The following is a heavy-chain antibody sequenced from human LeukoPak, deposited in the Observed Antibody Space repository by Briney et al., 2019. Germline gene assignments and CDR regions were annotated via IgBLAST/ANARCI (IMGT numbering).Heavy chain of an antibody. J-gene: IGHJ6*03. CDR3: ARGRDATIFGVVNYYYYYMDV. Sequence: GGSLRLSCAASGFTFSDYYMSWIRQAPGKGLEWVSYISSSGSTIYYADSVKGRFTISRDNAKNSLYLQMNSLRAEDTAVYYCARGRDATIFGVVNYYYYYMDVWGKGTTVTVSS. CDR1: GFTFSDYY. V-gene: IGHV3-11*01. CDR2: ISSSGSTI. D-gene: IGHD3-3*01.